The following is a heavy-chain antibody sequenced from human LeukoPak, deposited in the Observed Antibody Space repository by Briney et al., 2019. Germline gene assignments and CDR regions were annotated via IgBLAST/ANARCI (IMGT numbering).Heavy chain of an antibody. J-gene: IGHJ4*02. CDR1: GLTFSGYW. Sequence: PGGSLRLSCAASGLTFSGYWMHWVRQAPGKGLVWVSRINGDGSSTSYADSVKGRFTISRDNAKNTLYLQMNRLGAEDTAVHYCARARNCSSGTCYKDYWGQGTLVTVSS. D-gene: IGHD2-15*01. CDR3: ARARNCSSGTCYKDY. V-gene: IGHV3-74*01. CDR2: INGDGSST.